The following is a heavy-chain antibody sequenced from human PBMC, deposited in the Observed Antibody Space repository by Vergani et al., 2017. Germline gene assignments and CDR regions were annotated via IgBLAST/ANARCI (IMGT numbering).Heavy chain of an antibody. Sequence: EVQLLQSEGAVVQPGGSLRLSCVASGFTFSSHAMSWVRQGHGQGLEWVSSINNTVDITHYADSGEGRFTISRDNSKNTLYLQMNSLSVEDTAVYYCGRGSDNYNWGQGTLVTVSS. J-gene: IGHJ4*02. CDR2: INNTVDIT. V-gene: IGHV3-23*01. CDR3: GRGSDNYN. CDR1: GFTFSSHA. D-gene: IGHD5-24*01.